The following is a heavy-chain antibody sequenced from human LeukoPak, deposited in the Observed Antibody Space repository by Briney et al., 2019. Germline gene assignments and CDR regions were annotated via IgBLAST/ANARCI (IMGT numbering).Heavy chain of an antibody. CDR1: GYTFTSYG. J-gene: IGHJ3*02. Sequence: ASVKVSCKASGYTFTSYGISWVRQAPGQGLEWMGWISAYNGNTNYAQKLQGGVTMTTDTSTSTAYMELRSLRSDDTAVYYCARGVNPSFIAAAGDDAFDIWGQGTMVTVSS. V-gene: IGHV1-18*01. D-gene: IGHD6-13*01. CDR3: ARGVNPSFIAAAGDDAFDI. CDR2: ISAYNGNT.